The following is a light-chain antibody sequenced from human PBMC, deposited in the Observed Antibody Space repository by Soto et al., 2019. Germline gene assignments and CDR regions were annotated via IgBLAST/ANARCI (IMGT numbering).Light chain of an antibody. CDR2: DNN. CDR1: SSNIGNNY. CDR3: GTWDNSLRAVV. Sequence: QSVLTQPPSVSAAPGQRVTISCSGSSSNIGNNYVSWYQQLPGTAPKLLIYDNNERPSGIPDRFSGSKSGTSATLGITGLQTGDEADYYCGTWDNSLRAVVFGGGTQLTVL. V-gene: IGLV1-51*01. J-gene: IGLJ2*01.